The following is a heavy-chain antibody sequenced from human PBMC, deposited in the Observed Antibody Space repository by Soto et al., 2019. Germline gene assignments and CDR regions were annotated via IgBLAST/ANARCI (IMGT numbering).Heavy chain of an antibody. Sequence: GGSLRLSCAASGFTFSSYAMSWVRQAPGRGLEWVSAISGSGGSTYYADSVKGRFTISRDNSKNTLYLQMNSLRAEDTAVYYCAKGYSSSSLAFDIWGQGTMVTVSS. V-gene: IGHV3-23*01. D-gene: IGHD6-6*01. CDR2: ISGSGGST. CDR3: AKGYSSSSLAFDI. J-gene: IGHJ3*02. CDR1: GFTFSSYA.